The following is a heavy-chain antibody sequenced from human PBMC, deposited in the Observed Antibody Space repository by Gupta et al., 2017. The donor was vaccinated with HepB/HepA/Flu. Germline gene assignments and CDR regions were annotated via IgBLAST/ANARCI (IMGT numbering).Heavy chain of an antibody. D-gene: IGHD3-22*01. CDR1: GGSISRYY. CDR2: IYTSGST. Sequence: QVQLQESGPGLVKPSETLSLTCTVPGGSISRYYWSWIRQPAGKGLEWIGRIYTSGSTNYNPSLKSRVTMSVDTSKNQFSLKLSSVTAADTAVYYCARGQYYYDSSGYYWFDYWGQGTLVTVSS. CDR3: ARGQYYYDSSGYYWFDY. J-gene: IGHJ4*02. V-gene: IGHV4-4*07.